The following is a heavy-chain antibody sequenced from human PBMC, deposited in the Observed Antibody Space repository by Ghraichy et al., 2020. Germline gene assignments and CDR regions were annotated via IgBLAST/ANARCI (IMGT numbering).Heavy chain of an antibody. CDR1: GGSISSGGYY. V-gene: IGHV4-31*03. J-gene: IGHJ6*02. CDR3: ARVGDFWSGETHYYGMDV. CDR2: IYYSGST. D-gene: IGHD3-3*01. Sequence: SETLSLTCTVSGGSISSGGYYWSWIRQHPGKGLEWIGYIYYSGSTYYNPSLKSRVTISVDTSKNQFSLKLSSVTAADTAVYYCARVGDFWSGETHYYGMDVWGQGTTVTVSS.